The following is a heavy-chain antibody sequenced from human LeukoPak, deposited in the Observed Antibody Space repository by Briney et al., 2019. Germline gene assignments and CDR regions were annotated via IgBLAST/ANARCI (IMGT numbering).Heavy chain of an antibody. Sequence: KTGGSLRLSCAASGFTFSSYGMHWVRQAPGKGLEWVSSISSSSSYIYYADSVKGRFTISRDNAKNSLYLQMNSLRAEDTAVYYCARGGYSYGYSYYFDYWGQGTLVTVSS. J-gene: IGHJ4*02. CDR2: ISSSSSYI. D-gene: IGHD5-18*01. CDR1: GFTFSSYG. V-gene: IGHV3-21*01. CDR3: ARGGYSYGYSYYFDY.